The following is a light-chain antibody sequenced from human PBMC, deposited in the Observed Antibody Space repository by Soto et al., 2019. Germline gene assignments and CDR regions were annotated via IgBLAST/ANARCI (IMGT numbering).Light chain of an antibody. J-gene: IGLJ1*01. CDR3: AEWDDSLNGSV. V-gene: IGLV1-44*01. CDR1: SSNIGSYT. Sequence: QSVLTQPPSASGTPGQTVTVSCSGSSSNIGSYTVNWYQQLPGTAPKLVIYSNHQRPSGVPDRFSGSKSGTSASLAISGLQSEDEADYYCAEWDDSLNGSVFGSGTKLTVL. CDR2: SNH.